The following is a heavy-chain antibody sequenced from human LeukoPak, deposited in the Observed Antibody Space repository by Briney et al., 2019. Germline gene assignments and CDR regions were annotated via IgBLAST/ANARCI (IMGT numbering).Heavy chain of an antibody. CDR2: ISGSGGST. Sequence: GGSLRLSCAASGFTFSSYAMSWVRQAPGKGLEWVSAISGSGGSTYYADSVKGRFTISRDNAKNSLYLQMNSLRAEDTAVYYCARDGFHYYDSSGYITWGQGTLVTVSS. D-gene: IGHD3-22*01. J-gene: IGHJ4*02. V-gene: IGHV3-23*01. CDR1: GFTFSSYA. CDR3: ARDGFHYYDSSGYIT.